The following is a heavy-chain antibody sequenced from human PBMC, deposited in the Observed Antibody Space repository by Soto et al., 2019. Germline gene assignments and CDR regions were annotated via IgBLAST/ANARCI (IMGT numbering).Heavy chain of an antibody. CDR2: INPSGGSA. J-gene: IGHJ4*02. Sequence: QVQLVQSGAEVTRPGASVKVSCKASGYSFISHYIHWVRQAPGQGLEWMGFINPSGGSATLAQKFQGRVTMTRDKSTTTVYMERSSLRSEDAAVYYCARDYLSSKLSLSYFDFWGKGTLVTFSS. D-gene: IGHD2-2*01. V-gene: IGHV1-46*01. CDR1: GYSFISHY. CDR3: ARDYLSSKLSLSYFDF.